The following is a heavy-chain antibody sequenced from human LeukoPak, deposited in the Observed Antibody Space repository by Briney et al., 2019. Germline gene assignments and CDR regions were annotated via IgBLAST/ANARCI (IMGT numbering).Heavy chain of an antibody. J-gene: IGHJ4*02. CDR2: ISSSSSYI. D-gene: IGHD3-22*01. Sequence: GGSLGLSCAASGFTFSSYSMNWVRQAPGKGLEWVSSISSSSSYIYYADSVKGRFTISRDNAKNSLYLQMNSLRAEDTAVYYCARGPYYYDSSGYYFVYWGQGTLVTVSS. CDR1: GFTFSSYS. CDR3: ARGPYYYDSSGYYFVY. V-gene: IGHV3-21*01.